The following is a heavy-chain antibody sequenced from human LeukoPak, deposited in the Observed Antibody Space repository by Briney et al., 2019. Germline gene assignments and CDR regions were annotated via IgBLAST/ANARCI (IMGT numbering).Heavy chain of an antibody. D-gene: IGHD5-24*01. CDR2: ISAYNGNT. Sequence: ASVKVSCKASGYTFTSYGISWVRQAPGQGLEWMGWISAYNGNTNYAQKLQGRVTMTTDTSTSTAYMELTSLRSDDTAVYYCARSQHGGMATGISDYWGQGTLVTVSS. CDR3: ARSQHGGMATGISDY. J-gene: IGHJ4*02. CDR1: GYTFTSYG. V-gene: IGHV1-18*01.